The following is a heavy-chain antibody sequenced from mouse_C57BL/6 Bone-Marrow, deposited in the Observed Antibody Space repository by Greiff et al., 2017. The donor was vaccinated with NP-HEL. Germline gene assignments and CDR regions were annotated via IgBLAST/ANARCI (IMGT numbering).Heavy chain of an antibody. Sequence: DVMLVESGGGLVQPKGSLKLSCAASGFTFNTYAMHWVRQAPGKGLEWVARIRSKSSNYATYYDDSGKDSFTITKDDSKSSLYLQMNNLKTEDTAMYYGVREEGYCGSSYEFAYWGQGTLVTVSA. V-gene: IGHV10-3*01. D-gene: IGHD1-1*01. J-gene: IGHJ3*01. CDR3: VREEGYCGSSYEFAY. CDR1: GFTFNTYA. CDR2: IRSKSSNYAT.